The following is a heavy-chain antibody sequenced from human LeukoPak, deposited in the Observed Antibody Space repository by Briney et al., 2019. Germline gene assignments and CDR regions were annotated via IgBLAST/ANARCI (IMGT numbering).Heavy chain of an antibody. D-gene: IGHD3-10*01. Sequence: PGGSLRLSCAASGFTFSSYAMSWVRQAPGKGLEWASAISGSGGSTYYADSVKGRFTISRDNSKNTLYLQMNSLRAEDTAIYYCAKDFQFLWFGESWGQGTLVTVSS. V-gene: IGHV3-23*01. CDR3: AKDFQFLWFGES. CDR2: ISGSGGST. CDR1: GFTFSSYA. J-gene: IGHJ5*02.